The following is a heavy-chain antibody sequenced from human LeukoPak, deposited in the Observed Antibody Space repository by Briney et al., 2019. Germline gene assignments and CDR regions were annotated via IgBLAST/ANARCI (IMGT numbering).Heavy chain of an antibody. J-gene: IGHJ3*02. CDR2: IIPIFGTA. D-gene: IGHD2-15*01. Sequence: SVKVSCKASGGTFSSCAISWVRQAPGQGLEWMGGIIPIFGTANYAQKFQGRVTITADESTSTAYMELSSLRSEDTAVYYCARARIVVVVEDAFDIWGQGTMVTVSS. CDR1: GGTFSSCA. CDR3: ARARIVVVVEDAFDI. V-gene: IGHV1-69*13.